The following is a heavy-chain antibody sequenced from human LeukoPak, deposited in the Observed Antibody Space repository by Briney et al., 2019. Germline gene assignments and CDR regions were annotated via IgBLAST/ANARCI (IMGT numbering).Heavy chain of an antibody. V-gene: IGHV3-23*01. CDR2: ITDSGGDT. Sequence: GGSLRLSCAASGFTFSNYAMSWVRQAPGKGLEWFSAITDSGGDTYYADSVKGRFTISRDNSKNTLDLQMSSLRAEDTAVYYCAKGSTSSRPYYFDYWGQGALVTVSS. D-gene: IGHD2-2*01. J-gene: IGHJ4*02. CDR1: GFTFSNYA. CDR3: AKGSTSSRPYYFDY.